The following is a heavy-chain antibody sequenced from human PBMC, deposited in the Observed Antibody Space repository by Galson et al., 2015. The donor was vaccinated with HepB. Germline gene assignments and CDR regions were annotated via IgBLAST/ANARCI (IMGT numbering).Heavy chain of an antibody. Sequence: SLRLSCAASGFTLRSYTVYWVRQGPGRGLEWVANINADGSDEFYVDSVKDQFTISRDNAKNSLYLQMNSLRAEDTGVYYCATDGGWFRLDPWGQGTLVTVSS. CDR2: INADGSDE. CDR1: GFTLRSYT. V-gene: IGHV3-7*01. D-gene: IGHD2-15*01. CDR3: ATDGGWFRLDP. J-gene: IGHJ5*02.